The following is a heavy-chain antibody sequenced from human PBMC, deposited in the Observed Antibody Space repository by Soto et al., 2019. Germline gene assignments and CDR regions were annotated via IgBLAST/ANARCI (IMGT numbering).Heavy chain of an antibody. CDR3: ARTDRDFYGLDV. CDR1: GFTFRNYY. V-gene: IGHV3-13*05. J-gene: IGHJ6*02. CDR2: ISAAGDP. Sequence: EVQLVESGGGLVQPGGSLRLSCEASGFTFRNYYMHWVRQGTGKGLEWVPGISAAGDPDYADSVEGRFTISRENAQNSFFLQMNSLRVGDTAVYYCARTDRDFYGLDVWGQGTTVIVSS.